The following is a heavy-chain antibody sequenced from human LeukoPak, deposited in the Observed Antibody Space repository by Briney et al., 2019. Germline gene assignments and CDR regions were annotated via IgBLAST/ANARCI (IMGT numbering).Heavy chain of an antibody. Sequence: PGGSLRLSCAASGFTFSDYYMSWIRQAPGKGLEGVSYISSSGSTIYYADSVKGRFAISRDNAKNSLYLQMNSLRAEDTAVYYCVRGSTLSSGPAYWGQGALVTVSS. CDR3: VRGSTLSSGPAY. J-gene: IGHJ4*02. V-gene: IGHV3-11*01. D-gene: IGHD3-22*01. CDR2: ISSSGSTI. CDR1: GFTFSDYY.